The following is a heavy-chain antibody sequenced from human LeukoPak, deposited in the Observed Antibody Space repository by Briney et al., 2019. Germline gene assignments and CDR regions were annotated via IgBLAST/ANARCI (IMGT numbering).Heavy chain of an antibody. CDR3: AKGGLGFGELLTCRS. V-gene: IGHV3-23*01. CDR1: GFTSSSYA. D-gene: IGHD3-10*01. Sequence: GGSLRLSCAASGFTSSSYAMSWVRQAPGKGLEWVSGISGSGGSTYYADSVKGRFTISRDKSKNTLYLQMNSLRAEDTAIYYCAKGGLGFGELLTCRSWGQGTLVTVSS. J-gene: IGHJ4*02. CDR2: ISGSGGST.